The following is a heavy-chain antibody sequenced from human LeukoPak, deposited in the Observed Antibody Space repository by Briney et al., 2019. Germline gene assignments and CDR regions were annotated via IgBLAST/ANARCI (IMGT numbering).Heavy chain of an antibody. CDR1: GGTFSSYA. J-gene: IGHJ4*03. D-gene: IGHD3-22*01. V-gene: IGHV1-69*04. Sequence: SVKVSCKASGGTFSSYAISWVRQAPGQGLEWMGRIIPILGIANYAQKFQGRVTITADKSTSTAYMELSSLRSEDTAVYYCATYDSSGYYSYYFDYWGQGTMVTV. CDR2: IIPILGIA. CDR3: ATYDSSGYYSYYFDY.